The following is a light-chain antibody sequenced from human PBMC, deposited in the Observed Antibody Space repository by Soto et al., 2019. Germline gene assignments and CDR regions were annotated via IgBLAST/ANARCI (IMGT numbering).Light chain of an antibody. J-gene: IGKJ5*01. CDR1: QRLTNSF. Sequence: EFVLTQSPGTLSLSPGEGATLSCRASQRLTNSFIAWYQQKPGQAPRLLIYDTSIRASGIPDRFSGSGSGTDFTLTFSRLEPEDFALFYCQQYGTSEIIFGQGTRLEIK. V-gene: IGKV3-20*01. CDR3: QQYGTSEII. CDR2: DTS.